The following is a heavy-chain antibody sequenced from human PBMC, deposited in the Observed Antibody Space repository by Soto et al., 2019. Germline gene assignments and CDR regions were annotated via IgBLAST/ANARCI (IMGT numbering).Heavy chain of an antibody. Sequence: QVQLVQSGAEVKKPGASVTVSCKASGYTFTSFYIHWVRQAPGQGLEWMGIVNPSGGSTTYAQKFQGRVTMTRDTSTSTLYMELGGLGSEDTAVYFCGRESIPRSPPKNWGQGTLVTVSS. CDR3: GRESIPRSPPKN. CDR1: GYTFTSFY. CDR2: VNPSGGST. V-gene: IGHV1-46*03. J-gene: IGHJ4*02. D-gene: IGHD2-21*01.